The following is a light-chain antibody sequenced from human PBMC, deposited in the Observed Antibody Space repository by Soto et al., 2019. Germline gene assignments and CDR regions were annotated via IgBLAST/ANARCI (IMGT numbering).Light chain of an antibody. CDR3: QQYSNCAT. J-gene: IGKJ1*01. CDR2: DVS. V-gene: IGKV1-5*01. Sequence: DIQMTQSPSALSASVGDRVTLTCRASQNIGTSLAWYQQKPGRAPKVLIYDVSTLERGVPSRFSGSQFGSAFTLTIIGLQPDDFAPYYCQQYSNCATFGQGTNV. CDR1: QNIGTS.